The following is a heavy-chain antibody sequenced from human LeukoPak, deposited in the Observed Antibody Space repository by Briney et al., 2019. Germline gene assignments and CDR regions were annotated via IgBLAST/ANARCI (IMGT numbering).Heavy chain of an antibody. J-gene: IGHJ4*02. CDR1: GGSLSSSSYY. D-gene: IGHD5-18*01. CDR3: ARHFGGYSYGLGPLHYFDY. Sequence: SETLSLTCTVSGGSLSSSSYYWGWIRQPPGTGLEWVGRIYYSGSTYYNPSLKSRVTISVDTSKNQFSLKLSSVTAADTAVYYCARHFGGYSYGLGPLHYFDYWGQGTLVTVSS. V-gene: IGHV4-39*01. CDR2: IYYSGST.